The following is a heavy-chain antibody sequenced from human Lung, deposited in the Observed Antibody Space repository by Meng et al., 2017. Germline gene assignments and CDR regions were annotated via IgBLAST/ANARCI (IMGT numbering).Heavy chain of an antibody. D-gene: IGHD4-11*01. CDR2: INHSGST. Sequence: QAHLQRGGAGMFKPSETLSLTCVVSGGSFSDYYWSWIRQPPGKGLEWIGEINHSGSTNYNPSLESRATISVDTSQNNLSLKLSSVTAADSAVYYCARGPTTMAHDFDYWGQGTLVTVSS. CDR1: GGSFSDYY. J-gene: IGHJ4*02. V-gene: IGHV4-34*01. CDR3: ARGPTTMAHDFDY.